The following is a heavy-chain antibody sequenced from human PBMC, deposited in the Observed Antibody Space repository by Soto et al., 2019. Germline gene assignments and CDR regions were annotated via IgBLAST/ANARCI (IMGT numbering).Heavy chain of an antibody. V-gene: IGHV3-7*01. J-gene: IGHJ4*02. CDR3: VRDGSTGGHFAS. CDR2: TRQDGGQS. D-gene: IGHD1-1*01. Sequence: EVQLVESGGGLVQPGGSLRLSCEASGFTLRSYWMSRIRQAPGKGLEWVANTRQDGGQSYLVDSVQGRFTISRDNAKNSVYLHMNSLRAEDTALYYCVRDGSTGGHFASWGQGTLVPVSS. CDR1: GFTLRSYW.